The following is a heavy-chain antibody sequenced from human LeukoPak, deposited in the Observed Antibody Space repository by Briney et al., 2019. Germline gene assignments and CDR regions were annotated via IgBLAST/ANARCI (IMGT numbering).Heavy chain of an antibody. J-gene: IGHJ5*02. CDR3: ARFSSGSNWFDA. V-gene: IGHV4-59*11. CDR2: TSYSGNT. CDR1: GASISSQF. Sequence: SETLSLTCTVSGASISSQFWNWVRQPPGKRPEYIGYTSYSGNTNYNPSLKSRVTISLDTSKNQFSLKLTSLTAADTAVYYCARFSSGSNWFDAWGQGILVTVSS.